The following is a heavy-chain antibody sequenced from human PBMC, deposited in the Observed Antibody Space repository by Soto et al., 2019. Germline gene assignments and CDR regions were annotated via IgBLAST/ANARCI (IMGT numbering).Heavy chain of an antibody. Sequence: GGSLRLSCAASGFTFSSYWMSWVRQAPGKGLEWVANIKQDGSEKYYVDSVKGRFTISRDNAKNSLYLQMNSLRAEDTAVYYCARDYPRAFDFYYYYGMDVWGQGTTVTVSS. CDR1: GFTFSSYW. CDR3: ARDYPRAFDFYYYYGMDV. CDR2: IKQDGSEK. D-gene: IGHD3-10*01. V-gene: IGHV3-7*05. J-gene: IGHJ6*02.